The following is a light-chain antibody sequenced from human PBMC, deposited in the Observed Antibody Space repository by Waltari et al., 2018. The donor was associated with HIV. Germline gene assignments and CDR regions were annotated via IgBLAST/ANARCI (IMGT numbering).Light chain of an antibody. Sequence: QSVLTQPPSVSGAPGQRVTFSCIGSRSNIGAGYDVHWYQQLQGIAPKLLIDGNSNLPSGVPDLFSGSNSRTSASLAITVLQAEDEADYYCQSYDSSLSGLVFGGGTKVTVL. CDR1: RSNIGAGYD. CDR3: QSYDSSLSGLV. J-gene: IGLJ2*01. V-gene: IGLV1-40*01. CDR2: GNS.